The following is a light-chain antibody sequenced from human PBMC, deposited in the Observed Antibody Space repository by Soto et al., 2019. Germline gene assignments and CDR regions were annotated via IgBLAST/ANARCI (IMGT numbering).Light chain of an antibody. CDR2: EVS. Sequence: QSALTQPASVSGSPGQSITISCTGTSSDVGSYNLVSWYQQHPGKAPKLIIYEVSERPSGVSNRFSGSKSGNTASLTISGLQAEDEADYYCCSYAGSSTDVFGTGTKLTVL. CDR1: SSDVGSYNL. J-gene: IGLJ1*01. V-gene: IGLV2-23*02. CDR3: CSYAGSSTDV.